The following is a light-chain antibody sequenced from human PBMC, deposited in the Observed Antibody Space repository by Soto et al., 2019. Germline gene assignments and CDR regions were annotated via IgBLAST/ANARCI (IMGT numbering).Light chain of an antibody. V-gene: IGKV1-39*01. Sequence: DIQMTQSPSFLSASVGDTVTITCRASQTATNYLNWYQQRPGKPHKLLIYAASTLQIGVPSRFRGSGSGTDFTLTITSLQAEDVATYFCQQSYSPLTFGGGTKVEIQ. J-gene: IGKJ4*01. CDR2: AAS. CDR3: QQSYSPLT. CDR1: QTATNY.